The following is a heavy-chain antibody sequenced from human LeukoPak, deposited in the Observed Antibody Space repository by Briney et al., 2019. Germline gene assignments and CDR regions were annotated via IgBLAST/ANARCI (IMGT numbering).Heavy chain of an antibody. Sequence: GGSLRLSCAASGFTFDDYAMHWVRQAPGKGLEWVSGISWNSGSIGYADSVKGRFTISRDNAKNSLYLQMNSLRAEDTALYYCAKGRLGGMDVWGQGTTVTVSS. CDR2: ISWNSGSI. CDR1: GFTFDDYA. CDR3: AKGRLGGMDV. V-gene: IGHV3-9*01. D-gene: IGHD3-16*01. J-gene: IGHJ6*02.